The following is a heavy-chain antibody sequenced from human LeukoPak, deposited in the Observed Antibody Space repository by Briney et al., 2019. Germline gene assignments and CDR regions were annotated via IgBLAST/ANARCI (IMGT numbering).Heavy chain of an antibody. J-gene: IGHJ4*02. V-gene: IGHV3-33*01. CDR1: GFTFSSYG. D-gene: IGHD6-6*01. CDR3: ARDGSARSLGN. Sequence: PGGSLTLSCAASGFTFSSYGMHWVRQAPAKGLERVAVIWYDGSNKYYADSVKGRFTIFRDNSKNTVYLQMNSLRAEDTAVYYCARDGSARSLGNGGQGTLVSVS. CDR2: IWYDGSNK.